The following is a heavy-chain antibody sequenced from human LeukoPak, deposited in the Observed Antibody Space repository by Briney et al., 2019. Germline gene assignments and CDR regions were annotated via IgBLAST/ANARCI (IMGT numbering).Heavy chain of an antibody. Sequence: SETLSLTCTVSGGSISSNYWSWIRQPAGEGPEWIGRIYTSGSTNYNPSLTSRVTMSVDTSKNQFSLKLSSVTAADTAVYYCARGRGGSWYFFDYWGQGTLVTVSS. V-gene: IGHV4-4*07. D-gene: IGHD6-13*01. CDR1: GGSISSNY. J-gene: IGHJ4*02. CDR3: ARGRGGSWYFFDY. CDR2: IYTSGST.